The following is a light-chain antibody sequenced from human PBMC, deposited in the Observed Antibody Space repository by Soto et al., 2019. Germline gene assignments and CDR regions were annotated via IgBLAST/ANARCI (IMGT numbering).Light chain of an antibody. CDR3: QQYGNSPYT. J-gene: IGKJ2*01. Sequence: EIVLTQSPGILSLSPGERATFSCRASQSVPSNYLAWYQQKPGQAPRLLIYGTFNRATGIPNRFSGSGPGTDFALTISRLEPEDFAVYHCQQYGNSPYTFGQGTKVDIK. CDR2: GTF. CDR1: QSVPSNY. V-gene: IGKV3-20*01.